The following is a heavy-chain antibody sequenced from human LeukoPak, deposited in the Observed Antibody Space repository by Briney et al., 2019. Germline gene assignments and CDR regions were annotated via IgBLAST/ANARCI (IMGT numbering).Heavy chain of an antibody. CDR1: GYTFTAYF. CDR2: VSPDSGGT. J-gene: IGHJ6*03. D-gene: IGHD1-26*01. CDR3: ARVPVGAPNRRMDV. Sequence: EASVKVSCKASGYTFTAYFMHWVRQAPGQGLEWMGWVSPDSGGTNYAQKFQGRVTMTRDTSISTVYMELSRLRSDDTAVYYCARVPVGAPNRRMDVWGKGTTVTVSS. V-gene: IGHV1-2*02.